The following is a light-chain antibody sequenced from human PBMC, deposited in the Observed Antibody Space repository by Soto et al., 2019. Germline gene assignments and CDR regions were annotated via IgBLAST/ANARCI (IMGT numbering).Light chain of an antibody. CDR1: QSVGSD. V-gene: IGKV3D-15*01. CDR2: DIF. Sequence: VMTQSPATLSVSPGERATLSCRASQSVGSDLAWSQQKPGQAPRLVIYDIFTRDTGVPNRISGSGSGTEVTLTISSLQSEDFAVYYCQQYNSWPLTFGGGTKVDIK. J-gene: IGKJ4*01. CDR3: QQYNSWPLT.